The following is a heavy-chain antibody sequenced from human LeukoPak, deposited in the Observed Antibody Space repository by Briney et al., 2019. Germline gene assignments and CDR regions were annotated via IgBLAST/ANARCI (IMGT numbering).Heavy chain of an antibody. Sequence: SETLSLTCTVSGGSIGSYYWNWIRQAPGNGLEWIGYIHYSGSTNHNSSLKSRVTISVDTSKNQYSLKLSSVTAADTAVYYCARDGVAGGFDYWAREPWSPSLQ. CDR3: ARDGVAGGFDY. V-gene: IGHV4-59*01. CDR2: IHYSGST. D-gene: IGHD6-19*01. CDR1: GGSIGSYY. J-gene: IGHJ4*02.